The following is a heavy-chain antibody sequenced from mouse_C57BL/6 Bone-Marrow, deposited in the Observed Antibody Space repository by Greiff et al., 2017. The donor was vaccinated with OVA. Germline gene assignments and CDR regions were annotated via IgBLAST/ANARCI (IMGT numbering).Heavy chain of an antibody. D-gene: IGHD2-1*01. V-gene: IGHV1-5*01. CDR2: IYPGNSDT. CDR3: KGYYGNWYFDV. Sequence: EVQLQQSGTVLARPGASVKMSCKTSGYTFTSYWMHWVKQRPGQGLEWIGAIYPGNSDTSYNQKFKGKAKLTAVTSASTAYMELSSLTNEDSAVYYCKGYYGNWYFDVWGTGTTVTVSS. J-gene: IGHJ1*03. CDR1: GYTFTSYW.